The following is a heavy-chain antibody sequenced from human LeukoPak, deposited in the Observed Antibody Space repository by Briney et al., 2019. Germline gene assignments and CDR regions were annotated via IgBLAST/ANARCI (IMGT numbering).Heavy chain of an antibody. CDR1: GFTFSSYA. CDR3: ARVLGGYF. Sequence: GGSLRLSCAASGFTFSSYAMSWVRQASGKGLEWVSSISSTSTYIYYADSVKGRFTISRDNAKNSLNLQMNSLRAEDTAVYYCARVLGGYFWGQGTMVTVSS. J-gene: IGHJ3*01. D-gene: IGHD3-16*01. V-gene: IGHV3-21*01. CDR2: ISSTSTYI.